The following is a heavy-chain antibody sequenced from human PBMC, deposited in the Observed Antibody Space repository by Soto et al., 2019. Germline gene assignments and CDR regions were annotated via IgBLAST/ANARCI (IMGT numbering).Heavy chain of an antibody. Sequence: QVQLVESGGGVVQPGRSLRLSCAASGFTFSSYGMHWVRQAPGKGLEWVAVISYDGSNKYYADSVKGRFTISRDNSKNTLYLQMNSLRAEDTAVYYCAKSLRVWGQGTLVTVSS. D-gene: IGHD4-17*01. V-gene: IGHV3-30*18. CDR1: GFTFSSYG. CDR2: ISYDGSNK. CDR3: AKSLRV. J-gene: IGHJ4*02.